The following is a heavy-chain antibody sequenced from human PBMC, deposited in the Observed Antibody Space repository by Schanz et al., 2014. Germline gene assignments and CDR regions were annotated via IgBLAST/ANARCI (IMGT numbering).Heavy chain of an antibody. J-gene: IGHJ4*02. V-gene: IGHV4-59*01. CDR2: IYYSGST. Sequence: QVQLQESGPGLVKPSETLSLTCTVSGGSISSYYWSWIRQPPGKGLEWIGYIYYSGSTKYNPSLKSRVTISVDTSKNQFSLKLSSVTAADTAVYYCARSTYDFWSAFDYWGQGILVAVSS. CDR3: ARSTYDFWSAFDY. CDR1: GGSISSYY. D-gene: IGHD3-3*01.